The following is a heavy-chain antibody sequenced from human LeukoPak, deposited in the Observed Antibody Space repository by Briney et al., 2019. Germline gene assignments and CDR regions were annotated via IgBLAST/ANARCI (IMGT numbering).Heavy chain of an antibody. D-gene: IGHD6-19*01. CDR1: GFTFSSYG. CDR2: IWYDGSNK. J-gene: IGHJ3*02. V-gene: IGHV3-33*01. CDR3: ARDGHTVAGTWGDAFDI. Sequence: GGSLRLSCAASGFTFSSYGMHWVRQAPGKGLEWVAVIWYDGSNKYYADSVKGRFTISRDNSKNTLYLQMNSLRAEDTAVYYCARDGHTVAGTWGDAFDIWGQGTMVTVSS.